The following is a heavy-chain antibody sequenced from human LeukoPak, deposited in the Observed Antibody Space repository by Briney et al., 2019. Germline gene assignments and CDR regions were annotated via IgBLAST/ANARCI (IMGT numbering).Heavy chain of an antibody. J-gene: IGHJ6*04. Sequence: GGSLRLSCAASGFTFSGSAMHWVRQASGKGPEWVGRIRSKANSYATAYAASVKGRFTISRDDSKNTAYLQMNSLKTEDTAVYYCTRRGYCSSTSCSGGGYYGMDVWGKGTTVTVSS. CDR3: TRRGYCSSTSCSGGGYYGMDV. CDR2: IRSKANSYAT. CDR1: GFTFSGSA. D-gene: IGHD2-2*01. V-gene: IGHV3-73*01.